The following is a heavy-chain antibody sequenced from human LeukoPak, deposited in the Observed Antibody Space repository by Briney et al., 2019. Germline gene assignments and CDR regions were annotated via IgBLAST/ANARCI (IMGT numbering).Heavy chain of an antibody. CDR2: IYYSGST. CDR3: ARHSYYYDSSGTDAFDI. Sequence: PSETLSLTCTVSGGSISSYYWSWIRQPPGKGLEWIGYIYYSGSTNYNSSLKSRVTISVDTSKNQFSLKLSSVTAADTAVYYCARHSYYYDSSGTDAFDIWGQGTMVTVSS. D-gene: IGHD3-22*01. J-gene: IGHJ3*02. V-gene: IGHV4-59*08. CDR1: GGSISSYY.